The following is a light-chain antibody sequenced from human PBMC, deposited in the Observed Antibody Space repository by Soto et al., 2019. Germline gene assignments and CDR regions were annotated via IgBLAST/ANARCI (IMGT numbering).Light chain of an antibody. J-gene: IGKJ1*01. V-gene: IGKV1-5*03. CDR2: KAS. Sequence: DIQMTQSPSTLSASVGDRVTITCRASQSISRWLAWYQQKPGKAPNLLIYKASTLQSGVPSRFSGGRSGTEFTLTISSLQPDDCGTYFCQRDNDRWTFGQGTKVEIK. CDR1: QSISRW. CDR3: QRDNDRWT.